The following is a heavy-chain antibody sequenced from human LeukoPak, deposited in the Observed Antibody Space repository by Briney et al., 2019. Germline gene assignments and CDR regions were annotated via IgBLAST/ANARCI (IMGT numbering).Heavy chain of an antibody. CDR3: ARVRGSSWYPPYYYYYMDV. Sequence: ASVKVSCKASGYTFTGYYMHWVRQAPGQGLEWMGWINPNSGGTNYAQKFQGRVTMTRDTSISTAYMELSRLRSDDTAVYYCARVRGSSWYPPYYYYYMDVWGKGTTVTVSS. J-gene: IGHJ6*03. CDR2: INPNSGGT. D-gene: IGHD6-13*01. V-gene: IGHV1-2*02. CDR1: GYTFTGYY.